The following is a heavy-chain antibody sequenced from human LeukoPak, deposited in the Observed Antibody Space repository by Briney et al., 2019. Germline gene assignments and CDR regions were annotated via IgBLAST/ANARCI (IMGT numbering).Heavy chain of an antibody. Sequence: SETLSLTCTVSGGSISTSSYFWAWIRLPPGKGLDWIGSIYYSGSTYYNPSLKSRVTVSVDTSKNQFSLKLSSVTAADTAVYYCARVHILTGYGSKGWFDPWGQGTLVTVSS. D-gene: IGHD3-9*01. CDR3: ARVHILTGYGSKGWFDP. J-gene: IGHJ5*02. CDR1: GGSISTSSYF. V-gene: IGHV4-39*07. CDR2: IYYSGST.